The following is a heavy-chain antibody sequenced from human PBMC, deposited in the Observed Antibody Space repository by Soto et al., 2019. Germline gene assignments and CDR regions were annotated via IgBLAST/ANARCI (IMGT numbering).Heavy chain of an antibody. V-gene: IGHV1-69-2*01. Sequence: ASVKVSCKVSGYTFTDYYMHWVQQAPGKGLEWMGLVDPEDGETIYAEKFQGRVTITADTSTDTAYMELSSLRSEDTAVYYCATVAKWELHIGYWGQGTLVTVSS. CDR2: VDPEDGET. D-gene: IGHD1-26*01. CDR1: GYTFTDYY. CDR3: ATVAKWELHIGY. J-gene: IGHJ4*02.